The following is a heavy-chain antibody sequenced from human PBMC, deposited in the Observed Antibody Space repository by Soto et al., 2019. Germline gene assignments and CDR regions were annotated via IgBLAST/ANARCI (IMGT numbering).Heavy chain of an antibody. D-gene: IGHD3-16*02. Sequence: GGSLRLSCAASGFTFSSYAMSWVRQAPGKGLEWVSAISGSGGSTYYADSVKGRFTISRDNSKNTLYLQMNSLRAEDTAVYYCAKDDSRGRGELSRRLPTFDYWGQGTLVTVSS. J-gene: IGHJ4*02. CDR3: AKDDSRGRGELSRRLPTFDY. CDR1: GFTFSSYA. CDR2: ISGSGGST. V-gene: IGHV3-23*01.